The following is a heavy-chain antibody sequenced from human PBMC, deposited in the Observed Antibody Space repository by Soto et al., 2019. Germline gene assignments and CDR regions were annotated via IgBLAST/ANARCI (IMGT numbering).Heavy chain of an antibody. CDR2: ISYDGSNK. CDR1: GFTFSSYG. Sequence: QVQLVESGGGVVQPGRSLRLSCAASGFTFSSYGMHWVRQAPGKGLEWVAVISYDGSNKYYADSVKGRFTISRDNSKNTLYLQMNSLRAEDTAVYYCAKDRRRITMVREELYYYGMDVWGQGTTVTVSS. D-gene: IGHD3-10*01. CDR3: AKDRRRITMVREELYYYGMDV. V-gene: IGHV3-30*18. J-gene: IGHJ6*02.